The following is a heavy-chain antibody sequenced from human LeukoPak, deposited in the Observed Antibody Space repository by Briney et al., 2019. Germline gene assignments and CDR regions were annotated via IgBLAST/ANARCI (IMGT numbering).Heavy chain of an antibody. V-gene: IGHV3-66*01. CDR1: GFTFRSYV. CDR2: MYTGGGT. CDR3: ARGPPFDP. J-gene: IGHJ5*02. Sequence: GGSLRLSCAASGFTFRSYVMNWVRQAPGKGLDWVSTMYTGGGTDYADSVKGRFTISRDSSKNTVYLQMNSLRDEDTAVYYCARGPPFDPWGQGTLVTVSS.